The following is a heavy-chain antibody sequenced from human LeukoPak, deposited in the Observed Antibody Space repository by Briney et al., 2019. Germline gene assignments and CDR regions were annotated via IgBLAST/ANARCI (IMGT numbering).Heavy chain of an antibody. D-gene: IGHD3-22*01. CDR3: AHYYYDSSGYYSLVDY. CDR1: GFSLSTRGVG. Sequence: SGPTLVNPTQTLTLTCTFSGFSLSTRGVGVVWIRQPPGKALEWLALIYWNDDKRYSPSLKSRLTITKDTSKNQVVLTMTNMDPVDTATYYCAHYYYDSSGYYSLVDYWGQGTLVTVSS. V-gene: IGHV2-5*01. CDR2: IYWNDDK. J-gene: IGHJ4*02.